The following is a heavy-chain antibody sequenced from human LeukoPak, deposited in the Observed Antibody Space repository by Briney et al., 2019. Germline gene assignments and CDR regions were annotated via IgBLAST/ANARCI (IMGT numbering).Heavy chain of an antibody. V-gene: IGHV3-21*01. CDR3: ARNGLLPNAKEYFQH. D-gene: IGHD2-2*01. Sequence: GGSLRLSCAASGFTFSSYSMNWVRQAPGKGLEWVSSISSSSSYIYYADSVKGRFTISRDNAKNSLYLQMNSLRAEDTAVYYCARNGLLPNAKEYFQHWGQGTLVTVSS. CDR2: ISSSSSYI. J-gene: IGHJ1*01. CDR1: GFTFSSYS.